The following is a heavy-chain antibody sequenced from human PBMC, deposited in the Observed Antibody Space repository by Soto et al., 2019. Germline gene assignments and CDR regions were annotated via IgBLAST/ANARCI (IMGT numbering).Heavy chain of an antibody. CDR1: GFTFSSYG. D-gene: IGHD4-17*01. CDR2: ISYDGSNK. Sequence: VQLVESGGGVVQPGRSLRLSCAASGFTFSSYGMHWVRQAPGKGLERVAVISYDGSNKYYADSVKGRFTISRDNSKNTLYLQMNSLRAADTAVYYCVKGNYGEYDEYFYCDYWGQGTLVAFSS. J-gene: IGHJ4*02. CDR3: VKGNYGEYDEYFYCDY. V-gene: IGHV3-30*18.